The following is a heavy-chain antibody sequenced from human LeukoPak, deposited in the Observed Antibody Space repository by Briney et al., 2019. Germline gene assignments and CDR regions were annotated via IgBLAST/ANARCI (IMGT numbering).Heavy chain of an antibody. CDR1: GGSISSSNW. V-gene: IGHV4-4*02. Sequence: SETLSLTCAVSGGSISSSNWWSWVRQPPGKGLEWIGEIYHSGSTNYNPSLKSRVTISVDKSKNQFSLKLSSVTAADTAVYYCARAYYGSGTDAFDIWGQGTMVTVSS. CDR3: ARAYYGSGTDAFDI. J-gene: IGHJ3*02. CDR2: IYHSGST. D-gene: IGHD3-10*01.